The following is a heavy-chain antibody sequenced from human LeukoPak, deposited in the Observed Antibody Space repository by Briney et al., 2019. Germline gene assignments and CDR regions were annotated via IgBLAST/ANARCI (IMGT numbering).Heavy chain of an antibody. D-gene: IGHD3-10*01. J-gene: IGHJ4*02. V-gene: IGHV3-30-3*01. Sequence: PGRSLRLSRAASGFAFSSYAVHWVRQAPGKGLECVAVISHDGSKKYYADFVKGRFTISRDNSKNTLYLHMNSLIPEDTAVYFCAKDWKFYYVSGSFFPDNWGQGTLVTVSS. CDR1: GFAFSSYA. CDR2: ISHDGSKK. CDR3: AKDWKFYYVSGSFFPDN.